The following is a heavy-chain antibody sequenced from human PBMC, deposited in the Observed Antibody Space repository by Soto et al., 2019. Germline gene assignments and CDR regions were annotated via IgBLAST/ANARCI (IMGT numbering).Heavy chain of an antibody. J-gene: IGHJ4*02. V-gene: IGHV3-48*03. CDR3: ATRLSVSYGPLFDQ. D-gene: IGHD3-16*01. CDR2: ILHSGDII. Sequence: EVQLEESGGGLVQPGGSLRLACAGSGFKFSSYEMNWVRQAPGKGLEWLSFILHSGDIIYYADSVKGRFTISRDNAKNFLYLHMNTLRVEDTAISYCATRLSVSYGPLFDQWGQGTLVTVSS. CDR1: GFKFSSYE.